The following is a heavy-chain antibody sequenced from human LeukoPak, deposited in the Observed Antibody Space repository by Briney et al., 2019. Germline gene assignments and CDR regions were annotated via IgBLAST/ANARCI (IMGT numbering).Heavy chain of an antibody. CDR3: AKGVRGYSYGSDAFDI. J-gene: IGHJ3*02. Sequence: PGGSLRLSCAASGFTFSSYGMHWVRQAPGKGLEWVAVISYDGSNKYCADSVKGRFTISRDNSKNTLYLQMNSLRAEDTAVYYCAKGVRGYSYGSDAFDIWGQGTMVTVSS. D-gene: IGHD5-18*01. V-gene: IGHV3-30*18. CDR2: ISYDGSNK. CDR1: GFTFSSYG.